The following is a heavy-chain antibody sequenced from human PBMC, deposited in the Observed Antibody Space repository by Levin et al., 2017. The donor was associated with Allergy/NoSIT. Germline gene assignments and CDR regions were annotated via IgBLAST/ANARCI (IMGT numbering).Heavy chain of an antibody. CDR2: IGTAGDT. D-gene: IGHD6-6*01. J-gene: IGHJ4*02. CDR3: ARGRSSSSEDYFDY. Sequence: LSLTCAASGFTFSSYDMHWVRQATGKGLEWVSAIGTAGDTYYPGSVKGRFTISRENAKNSLYLQMNSLRAGDTAVYYCARGRSSSSEDYFDYWGQGTLVTVSS. V-gene: IGHV3-13*01. CDR1: GFTFSSYD.